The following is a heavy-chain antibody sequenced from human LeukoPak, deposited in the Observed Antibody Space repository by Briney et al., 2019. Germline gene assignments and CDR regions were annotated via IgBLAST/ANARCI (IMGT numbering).Heavy chain of an antibody. D-gene: IGHD6-19*01. J-gene: IGHJ6*02. CDR3: ARDRRSSGWYLTTNYYYGMDV. CDR2: ISYDGSNK. Sequence: GGSLRLSCAASGFTFSSYAMHWVRQAPGKGLEWVAVISYDGSNKYYADSVKGRFTISRDNSKNTLYLQMNSLRAEDTAVYYCARDRRSSGWYLTTNYYYGMDVWGQGTTDTVSS. CDR1: GFTFSSYA. V-gene: IGHV3-30-3*01.